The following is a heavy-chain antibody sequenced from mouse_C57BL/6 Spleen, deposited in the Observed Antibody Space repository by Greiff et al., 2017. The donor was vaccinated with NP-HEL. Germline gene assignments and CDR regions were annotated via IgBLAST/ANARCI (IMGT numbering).Heavy chain of an antibody. J-gene: IGHJ4*01. CDR2: SRNKANDYTT. D-gene: IGHD2-5*01. CDR1: GFTFSDFY. V-gene: IGHV7-1*01. Sequence: EVQRVESGGGLVQSGRSLRLSCATSGFTFSDFYMEWVRQAPGKGLEWIAASRNKANDYTTEYSASVKGRFIVSRDTSQSILYLQMNALRAEDTAIYYCARDAGSKSSYYAMDYWGQGTSVTVSS. CDR3: ARDAGSKSSYYAMDY.